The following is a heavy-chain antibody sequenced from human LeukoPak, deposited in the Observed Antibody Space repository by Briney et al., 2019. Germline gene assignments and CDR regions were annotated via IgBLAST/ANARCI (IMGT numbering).Heavy chain of an antibody. Sequence: SETLSLICTVSGGSISSNYWSWIRQPPGKGLEWIGYIYYSGSTNYNPSLKSRVTIPVDTSKNQFSLKLSSVTAADTAVYYCASQGGLYSSGWYWYTWGQGTRVIVSS. D-gene: IGHD6-19*01. J-gene: IGHJ5*02. CDR3: ASQGGLYSSGWYWYT. V-gene: IGHV4-59*01. CDR2: IYYSGST. CDR1: GGSISSNY.